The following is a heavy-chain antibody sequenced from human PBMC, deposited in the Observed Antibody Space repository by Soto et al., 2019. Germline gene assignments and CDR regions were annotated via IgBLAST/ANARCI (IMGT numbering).Heavy chain of an antibody. CDR2: IYYSGST. J-gene: IGHJ3*02. Sequence: QVQLQESGPGLVKPSQTLSLTCTVSGGSISRGGYYWSWIRQHPGKGLEWFGYIYYSGSTYHNPCLRIRVTTSVDTSKNQFSLKLTAVTAADTAVYDCAGERIVPFDIWGQGTMVTVSS. CDR3: AGERIVPFDI. V-gene: IGHV4-31*03. CDR1: GGSISRGGYY. D-gene: IGHD2-2*01.